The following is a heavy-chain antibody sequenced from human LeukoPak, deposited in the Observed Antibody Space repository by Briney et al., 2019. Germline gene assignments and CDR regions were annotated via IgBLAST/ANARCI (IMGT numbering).Heavy chain of an antibody. V-gene: IGHV1-2*02. CDR1: GYTFTGYY. Sequence: ASVKVSCKASGYTFTGYYMHWVRQAPGQGLEWMGWINPNSGGTNYAQKFQGRVTMTRDTSISTAYMELSRLRSDDTAVYYCARDRGEIAEYYYYGMDVWGQGTTVTVSS. CDR3: ARDRGEIAEYYYYGMDV. J-gene: IGHJ6*02. D-gene: IGHD3-10*01. CDR2: INPNSGGT.